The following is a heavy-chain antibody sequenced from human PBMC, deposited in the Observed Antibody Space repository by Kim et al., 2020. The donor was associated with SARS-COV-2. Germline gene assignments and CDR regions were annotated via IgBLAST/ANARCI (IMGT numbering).Heavy chain of an antibody. CDR2: ISGSSGST. V-gene: IGHV3-23*01. J-gene: IGHJ4*02. Sequence: GGSLRLSCAASGSTFSTYAMTWVRQAPGKGLEWVSAISGSSGSTYYADSVKGRFTISRDNSKNTLFLQMNSLRAEDTAVYYCAKDPDGYFGGWDYFDNWGQGTLVTVSS. D-gene: IGHD5-12*01. CDR1: GSTFSTYA. CDR3: AKDPDGYFGGWDYFDN.